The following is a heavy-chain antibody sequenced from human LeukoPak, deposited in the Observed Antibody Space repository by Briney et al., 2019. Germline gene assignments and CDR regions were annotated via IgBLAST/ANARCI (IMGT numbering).Heavy chain of an antibody. CDR3: ARLGYCSSTSCRRAFDI. CDR2: IYSGGST. CDR1: GFTVSSNY. D-gene: IGHD2-2*01. Sequence: GGSLRLSCAASGFTVSSNYMSWVRQAPGKGLEWVSVIYSGGSTYYADSVKGRFTISRDNSKNTLYLQMNSLRAEDTAVYYCARLGYCSSTSCRRAFDIWGQGTMVTVS. V-gene: IGHV3-53*01. J-gene: IGHJ3*02.